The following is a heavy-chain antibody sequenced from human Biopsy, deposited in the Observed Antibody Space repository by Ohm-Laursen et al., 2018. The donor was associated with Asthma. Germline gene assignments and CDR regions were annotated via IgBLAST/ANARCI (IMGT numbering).Heavy chain of an antibody. V-gene: IGHV1-69*13. Sequence: SVKVSCKAPGGTFSNFAISWVRQAPGQGLEWLGGIMTVFGTTNYAQKFQGRVTITADESTSTAYMEVTSLRSEDTAIYYCARCQVGYSSGWSLLLKKIYYSGMDVWGQGAVVTVSS. CDR2: IMTVFGTT. CDR1: GGTFSNFA. D-gene: IGHD6-19*01. J-gene: IGHJ6*02. CDR3: ARCQVGYSSGWSLLLKKIYYSGMDV.